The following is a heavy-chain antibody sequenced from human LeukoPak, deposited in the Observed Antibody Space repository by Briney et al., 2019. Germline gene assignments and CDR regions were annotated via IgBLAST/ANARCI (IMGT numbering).Heavy chain of an antibody. J-gene: IGHJ4*02. CDR2: IRSKAYGGTT. Sequence: PGGSLRLSCTASGFTFGDYAMTWVRQAPGKGLEWVGFIRSKAYGGTTEYAASVKGRFTISRDDPKSIAYLQMNSLKTEDTAVYYCTRDQTPYYWGQGTLVTVSS. V-gene: IGHV3-49*04. CDR3: TRDQTPYY. CDR1: GFTFGDYA.